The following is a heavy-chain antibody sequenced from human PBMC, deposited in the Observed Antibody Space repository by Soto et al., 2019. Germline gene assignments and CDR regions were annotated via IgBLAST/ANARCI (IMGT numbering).Heavy chain of an antibody. J-gene: IGHJ4*02. CDR2: INWNGGST. Sequence: PGVSLRLSCAASGFTVSSYYMSWVRQAPGKGLEWVSGINWNGGSTSYADSVKGRFTISRDNAKNSLYLQMNSLRAEDTALYYCARDRGYSHGYGLAYWGQGTLVTVSS. CDR3: ARDRGYSHGYGLAY. D-gene: IGHD5-18*01. V-gene: IGHV3-20*04. CDR1: GFTVSSYY.